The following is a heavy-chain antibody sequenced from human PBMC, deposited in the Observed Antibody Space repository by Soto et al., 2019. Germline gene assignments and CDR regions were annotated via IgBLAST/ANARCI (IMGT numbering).Heavy chain of an antibody. D-gene: IGHD4-4*01. Sequence: GASVKVSCKASGGTFSSYAISWVRQAPGQGLEWMGGIIPIFGTANYAQKFQGRVTITADESTSTAYMELSSLRSEDTAVYYCARQYYSSSPNWFDPWGQGTLVTVSS. CDR2: IIPIFGTA. J-gene: IGHJ5*02. V-gene: IGHV1-69*13. CDR1: GGTFSSYA. CDR3: ARQYYSSSPNWFDP.